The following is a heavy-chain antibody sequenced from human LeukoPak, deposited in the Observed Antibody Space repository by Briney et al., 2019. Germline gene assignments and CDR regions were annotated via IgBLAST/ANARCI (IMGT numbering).Heavy chain of an antibody. D-gene: IGHD6-13*01. V-gene: IGHV3-53*01. CDR3: AKGSAAGRPHYFDY. Sequence: GGSLRLSCEASGFTVSSTHMVWVRQAPGKGLEWVSAIDSTGAYTWYADSVKGRFTISKDSSKTILYLQMNSLRAEDAAVYFCAKGSAAGRPHYFDYWGQGTLVTVSS. J-gene: IGHJ4*02. CDR2: IDSTGAYT. CDR1: GFTVSSTH.